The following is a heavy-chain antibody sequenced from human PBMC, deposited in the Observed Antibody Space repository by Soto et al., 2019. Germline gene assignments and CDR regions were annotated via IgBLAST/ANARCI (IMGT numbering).Heavy chain of an antibody. CDR1: GYTFTGYC. CDR2: INPNSGGT. CDR3: GRDFSGYDSGWFDP. J-gene: IGHJ5*02. D-gene: IGHD5-12*01. V-gene: IGHV1-2*04. Sequence: ASVKVSCKASGYTFTGYCMHWVRQAPGQGLEWMGWINPNSGGTNYAQKFQGWVTMTRDTSISTAYMELSRLRSDDTAVYYCGRDFSGYDSGWFDPWGQGTLVTVSS.